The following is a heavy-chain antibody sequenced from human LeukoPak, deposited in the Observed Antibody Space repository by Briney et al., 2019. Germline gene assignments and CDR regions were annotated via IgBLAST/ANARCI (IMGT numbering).Heavy chain of an antibody. V-gene: IGHV3-11*01. CDR1: GFTFSDYY. CDR2: ISSSGSTI. CDR3: ARESIDPYYYDSSGPVDY. D-gene: IGHD3-22*01. Sequence: GGSLRLSCAASGFTFSDYYMSWIRQAPGKGLEWVSYISSSGSTIYYADSVKGRFTISRDNAKNSLYLQMNSLRAEDTAVYYCARESIDPYYYDSSGPVDYWGQGTLVTVSS. J-gene: IGHJ4*02.